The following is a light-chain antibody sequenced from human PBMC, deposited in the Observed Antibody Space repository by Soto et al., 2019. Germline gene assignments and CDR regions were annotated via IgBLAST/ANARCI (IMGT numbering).Light chain of an antibody. CDR1: SSDVGGYNS. J-gene: IGLJ1*01. Sequence: QPVLTQPASVSGAPGHSITVSCTRTSSDVGGYNSVSWYQQHPGKPPKLIIYEVSNRPSGVSDRFSGSKSGNTASLTISGLQAEDEADYYCSSYTSTSSYVFATGTKV. V-gene: IGLV2-14*03. CDR3: SSYTSTSSYV. CDR2: EVS.